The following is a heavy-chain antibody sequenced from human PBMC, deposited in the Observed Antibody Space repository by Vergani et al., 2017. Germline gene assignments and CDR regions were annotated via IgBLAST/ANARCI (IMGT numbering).Heavy chain of an antibody. V-gene: IGHV3-30*03. CDR1: GFTSRYYG. J-gene: IGHJ1*01. D-gene: IGHD1-1*01. Sequence: QVHLVESGGGVVQPGRSLRLPCVVSGFTSRYYGMHWIRQAPGKGLEWVAVISYDGTQKYYADSVKGRFTISRDNSKSTLYLQMNSLRTEDTAVYYCATKSCGTPGCQIGYYREWGQGTLVTVSS. CDR2: ISYDGTQK. CDR3: ATKSCGTPGCQIGYYRE.